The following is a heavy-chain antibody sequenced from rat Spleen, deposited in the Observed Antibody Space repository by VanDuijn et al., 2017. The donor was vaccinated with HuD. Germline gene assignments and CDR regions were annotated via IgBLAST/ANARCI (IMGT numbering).Heavy chain of an antibody. D-gene: IGHD4-3*01. CDR2: IWGDGST. V-gene: IGHV2-1*01. Sequence: QVQVKESGPGLVQPSQTLSLTCTVSGFSLTSNTIQWVRQPPGKGLEWMGGIWGDGSTDYNSALKSRLSISRDTSKSQVFLKMNSLQTDETAIYFCTRDFGDYWGQGVMVTVSS. CDR3: TRDFGDY. J-gene: IGHJ2*01. CDR1: GFSLTSNT.